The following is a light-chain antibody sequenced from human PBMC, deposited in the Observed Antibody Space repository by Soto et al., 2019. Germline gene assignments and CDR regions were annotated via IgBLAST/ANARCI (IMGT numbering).Light chain of an antibody. J-gene: IGLJ2*01. CDR1: SSDIGGYNF. CDR3: SSYTSTNTVV. Sequence: QPVLTQPASVSGSPGQSITISCTGTSSDIGGYNFVSWYQQHPGKAPKLMFYDVTNRPSGVSDRFSGSKSGNTASLTISGLQAEDEAVYYCSSYTSTNTVVFGGGTKLTVL. CDR2: DVT. V-gene: IGLV2-14*03.